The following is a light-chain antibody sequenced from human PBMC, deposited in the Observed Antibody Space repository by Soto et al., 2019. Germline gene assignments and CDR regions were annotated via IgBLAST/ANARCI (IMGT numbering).Light chain of an antibody. CDR1: SSDVGSQKL. V-gene: IGLV2-23*01. J-gene: IGLJ1*01. CDR2: EAS. Sequence: QSVLTQAAAVSGCPGQSITISCTGTSSDVGSQKLVSWYQHYPGKAPKLIIFEASKRPSGVSNRFSGSKSGSTASLTISGLQAEDEADYYCCSNVGGIAYVFGTGTKVTVL. CDR3: CSNVGGIAYV.